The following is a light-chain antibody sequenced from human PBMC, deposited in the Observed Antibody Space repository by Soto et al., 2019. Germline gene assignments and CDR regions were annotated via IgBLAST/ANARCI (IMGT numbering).Light chain of an antibody. Sequence: QSALTQSASVSGSPGRSVTISCTGTSSDVGGYNYVSWYQQHPGRAPKLMIYDVSNRPSGFSNRFSGSKSGNTASLTISGLQAEDEADYYCGSYTSSSTRVFGGGTKLTVL. CDR1: SSDVGGYNY. J-gene: IGLJ2*01. CDR3: GSYTSSSTRV. V-gene: IGLV2-14*01. CDR2: DVS.